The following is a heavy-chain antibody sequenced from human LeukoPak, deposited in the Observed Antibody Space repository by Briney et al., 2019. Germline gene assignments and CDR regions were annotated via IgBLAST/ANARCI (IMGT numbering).Heavy chain of an antibody. CDR3: ARHKGKFLFDY. V-gene: IGHV4-4*09. Sequence: SETLSLTCTVSGGSINSYYWGWVRQSPGKGLECIGYIYASGSTNYNPSLKSRVTISADTAKNQFSLELNSVTAADTAVYYWARHKGKFLFDYWGRGTLVTVSS. CDR1: GGSINSYY. J-gene: IGHJ4*02. D-gene: IGHD2/OR15-2a*01. CDR2: IYASGST.